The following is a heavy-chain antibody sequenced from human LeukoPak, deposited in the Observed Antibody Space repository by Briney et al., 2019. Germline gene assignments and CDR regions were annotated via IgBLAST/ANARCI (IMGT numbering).Heavy chain of an antibody. CDR2: IRYDGSNK. Sequence: PGGSLRLSCAASGFTFSSYGMHWVRQAPGKGLDWVAFIRYDGSNKYYADSVKGRFTISRDNSKNTLYLQMNSLRAEDTAVYYCAAWDIVVVPAAIGVDWGQGTLVTVSS. CDR3: AAWDIVVVPAAIGVD. V-gene: IGHV3-30*02. D-gene: IGHD2-2*02. CDR1: GFTFSSYG. J-gene: IGHJ4*02.